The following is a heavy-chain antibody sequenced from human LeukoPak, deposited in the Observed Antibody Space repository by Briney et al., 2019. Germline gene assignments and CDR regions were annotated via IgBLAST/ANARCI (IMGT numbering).Heavy chain of an antibody. CDR1: GGSFSGYY. Sequence: ETLSLTCAVYGGSFSGYYWSWVRQAPGKGLEWVSVISASGDRTYYADSVKGRFTISRDRSKNTLSLQMNSLRAEDTAVYFCAKNGGDGKPYYYAMDVWGQGTTVTVSS. V-gene: IGHV3-23*01. D-gene: IGHD2-21*01. CDR3: AKNGGDGKPYYYAMDV. J-gene: IGHJ6*02. CDR2: ISASGDRT.